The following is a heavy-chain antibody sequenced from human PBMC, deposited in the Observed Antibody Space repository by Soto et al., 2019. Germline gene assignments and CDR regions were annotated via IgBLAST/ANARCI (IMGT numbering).Heavy chain of an antibody. J-gene: IGHJ6*02. D-gene: IGHD3-9*01. V-gene: IGHV1-69*13. CDR2: IIPIFGTA. Sequence: SLKVSCKASGVTFSSYAISWVRQAPGQGLEWMGGIIPIFGTANYAQKFQGRVTITADESTSTAYMELSSLRSEDTAVYYCARVDILTVYGCMDVWGQGTTVTVSS. CDR3: ARVDILTVYGCMDV. CDR1: GVTFSSYA.